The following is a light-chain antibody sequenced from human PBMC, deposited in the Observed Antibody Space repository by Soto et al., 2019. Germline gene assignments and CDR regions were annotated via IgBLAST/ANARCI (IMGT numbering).Light chain of an antibody. Sequence: DIQMTQSPSTLSAFVGDRVTITCRASQSISARLAWYQQKPGKASKLLIRKASSLESGVPSRFTGSGSVTEFTLTISSLQPDDFATYYCKQYSSYSTFGQGTEVEI. V-gene: IGKV1-5*03. CDR2: KAS. CDR1: QSISAR. CDR3: KQYSSYST. J-gene: IGKJ1*01.